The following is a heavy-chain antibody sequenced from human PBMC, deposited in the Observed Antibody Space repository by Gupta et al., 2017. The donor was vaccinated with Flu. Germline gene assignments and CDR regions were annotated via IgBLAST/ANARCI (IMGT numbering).Heavy chain of an antibody. CDR1: GYTFTGYY. D-gene: IGHD2-15*01. V-gene: IGHV1-2*02. CDR2: INPNSGGT. Sequence: QVQLVQSGAAVKKPGASVKVSCKASGYTFTGYYMHWVRQAPGQGLEWMGWINPNSGGTNYAQKVQGRVTMTRDTSISTAYMELSRLRSDDTAVYYCARGVACSGGSCSTDYYYYGMDVWGQGTTVTVSS. CDR3: ARGVACSGGSCSTDYYYYGMDV. J-gene: IGHJ6*02.